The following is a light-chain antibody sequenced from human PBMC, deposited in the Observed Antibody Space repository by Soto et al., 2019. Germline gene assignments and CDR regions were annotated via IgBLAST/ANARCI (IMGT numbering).Light chain of an antibody. CDR1: SSDIGGHNF. J-gene: IGLJ2*01. Sequence: QSALTQPPSASGSPGQAVTISCTGTSSDIGGHNFVSWYQQHPGKAPKLLIFEVNKRPSGVPDRFSASKSGITASLTVSGLQAEDEAAYFCSSYTGTDNSVIFGGGTKVTVL. V-gene: IGLV2-8*01. CDR2: EVN. CDR3: SSYTGTDNSVI.